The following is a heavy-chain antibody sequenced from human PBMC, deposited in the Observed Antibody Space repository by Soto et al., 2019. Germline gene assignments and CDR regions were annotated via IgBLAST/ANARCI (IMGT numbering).Heavy chain of an antibody. CDR2: IYYSGST. D-gene: IGHD6-6*01. CDR3: AGGIAARPLGY. V-gene: IGHV4-59*12. Sequence: SETLSLTCTVGGGCISSYYWRWIRQPPGKGLEWIGYIYYSGSTNYNPSLKSRVTISVDRSKNQFSLKLSSVTAADTAVYYCAGGIAARPLGYWGQGTLVTVSS. J-gene: IGHJ4*02. CDR1: GGCISSYY.